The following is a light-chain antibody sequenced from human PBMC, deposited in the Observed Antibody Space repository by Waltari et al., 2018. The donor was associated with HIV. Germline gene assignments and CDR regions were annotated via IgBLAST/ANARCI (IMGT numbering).Light chain of an antibody. Sequence: IQMTQSPSSLSSYVGHTFTITCQASHDIKKHLNWYQQKPGEAPKILISEASNLEIGVPSRFSGTGSGSDFSLTISSLQPEDVATYYCQQSDTLWTFGQGTKVE. CDR2: EAS. CDR1: HDIKKH. CDR3: QQSDTLWT. V-gene: IGKV1-33*01. J-gene: IGKJ1*01.